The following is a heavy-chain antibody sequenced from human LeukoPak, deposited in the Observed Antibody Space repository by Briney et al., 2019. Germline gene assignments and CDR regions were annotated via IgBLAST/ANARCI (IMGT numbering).Heavy chain of an antibody. D-gene: IGHD6-6*01. Sequence: SETLSLTCTVSGGSLRSSTYYWAWIRQPPGKGLEWLGSIHYDGSTFDNPSLKSRVTMSVDTSRNHFSPKMTSVTAADTAVYYCARDYPEYHGGGYYYYMDVWGKGTTVTVSS. CDR3: ARDYPEYHGGGYYYYMDV. V-gene: IGHV4-39*07. CDR2: IHYDGST. CDR1: GGSLRSSTYY. J-gene: IGHJ6*03.